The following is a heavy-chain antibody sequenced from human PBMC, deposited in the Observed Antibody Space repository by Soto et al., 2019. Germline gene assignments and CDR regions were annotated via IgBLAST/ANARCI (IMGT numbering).Heavy chain of an antibody. CDR3: ARDNCSGGSCYYPSYNTNNCMDV. CDR1: GGTFSSYA. D-gene: IGHD2-15*01. CDR2: IIPIFGTA. V-gene: IGHV1-69*01. Sequence: QVQLVQSGAEVKKPGSSVKVSCKASGGTFSSYAISWVRQAPGQGLEWMGGIIPIFGTANYAQKFQGRVTITADESTSKAYIELSSLRSDDTAVYYCARDNCSGGSCYYPSYNTNNCMDVWGQGTTVTVSS. J-gene: IGHJ6*02.